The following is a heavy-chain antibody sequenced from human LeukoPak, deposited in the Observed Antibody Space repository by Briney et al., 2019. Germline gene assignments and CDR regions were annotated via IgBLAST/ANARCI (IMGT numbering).Heavy chain of an antibody. Sequence: ASVKVSCKASGGTFSSYAISWVRQAPGQGLEWMGGIIPIFGTANYAQKFQGRVTITADESTSTAYMELSSLRSEDTAVHYCARLDYGDYASRYYYMDVWGKGTTVTISS. CDR3: ARLDYGDYASRYYYMDV. V-gene: IGHV1-69*13. CDR1: GGTFSSYA. D-gene: IGHD4-17*01. CDR2: IIPIFGTA. J-gene: IGHJ6*03.